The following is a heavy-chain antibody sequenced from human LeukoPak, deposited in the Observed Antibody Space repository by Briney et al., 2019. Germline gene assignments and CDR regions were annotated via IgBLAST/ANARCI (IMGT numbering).Heavy chain of an antibody. Sequence: GASVKVSCKASGYTFTGYYMHWVRQAPGQGLEWMGWINPNSGGTNYAQKFQGRVTMTRDTSISTAYMELSSLRSEDTAVYYCARPGDHIYYFDYWGQGTLVTVSS. D-gene: IGHD4-17*01. CDR1: GYTFTGYY. CDR3: ARPGDHIYYFDY. V-gene: IGHV1-2*02. J-gene: IGHJ4*02. CDR2: INPNSGGT.